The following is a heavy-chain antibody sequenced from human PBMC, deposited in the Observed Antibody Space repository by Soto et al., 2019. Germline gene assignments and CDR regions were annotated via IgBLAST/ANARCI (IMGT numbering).Heavy chain of an antibody. J-gene: IGHJ5*02. Sequence: EVQLLESGGGLVQPGGSLRLSCAASGFTYSSYAMSWVRQAPGKGLEWVSGISGGGDSTYYADSVKGRFTISRDNSKNTLYLQMNSLRAEDTAIYYCAKDSRGYTKTYGGPNWFHPWGQGTLVTVSS. V-gene: IGHV3-23*01. D-gene: IGHD2-15*01. CDR3: AKDSRGYTKTYGGPNWFHP. CDR2: ISGGGDST. CDR1: GFTYSSYA.